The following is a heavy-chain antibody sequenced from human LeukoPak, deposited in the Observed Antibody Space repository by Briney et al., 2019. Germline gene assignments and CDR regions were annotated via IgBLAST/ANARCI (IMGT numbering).Heavy chain of an antibody. D-gene: IGHD1-14*01. J-gene: IGHJ4*02. CDR2: INSDGSTT. Sequence: PGRSLRLSCAASGFTFSSSWMHWVRQAPGKGLVWVSRINSDGSTTNYADSVKGRFTISRDNAKNTLYLQMNSLRAEDTAMYYCARGSAVTGVHWGQGTLVTVSS. V-gene: IGHV3-74*01. CDR1: GFTFSSSW. CDR3: ARGSAVTGVH.